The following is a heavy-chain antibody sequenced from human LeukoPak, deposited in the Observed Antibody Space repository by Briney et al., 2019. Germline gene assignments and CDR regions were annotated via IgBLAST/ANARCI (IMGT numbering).Heavy chain of an antibody. V-gene: IGHV3-23*01. D-gene: IGHD4-17*01. CDR1: GLTFSTYA. CDR2: ISGSGSNS. J-gene: IGHJ4*02. CDR3: AREREHDYGTDY. Sequence: PGGSLRLSCAASGLTFSTYAMNWVRQAPGKGLEWVSGISGSGSNSYYTDSVKGRFTISRDNSKNTLYLQMNSLSVEDTAVYYCAREREHDYGTDYWGQGTLVTVPS.